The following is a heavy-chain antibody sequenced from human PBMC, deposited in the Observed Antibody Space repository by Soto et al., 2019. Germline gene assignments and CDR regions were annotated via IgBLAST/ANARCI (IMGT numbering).Heavy chain of an antibody. CDR3: ARSSGIAVADY. Sequence: QVQLVQSGAEEKKPGASVKVSCKASGYTFTSYAMHWERQAPGQRLEWMGWINAGNGNTKYSQKFQGRVTITRDTSASTAYMELSSLRSEDTAVYYCARSSGIAVADYWGQGTLVTVSS. CDR1: GYTFTSYA. CDR2: INAGNGNT. J-gene: IGHJ4*02. D-gene: IGHD6-19*01. V-gene: IGHV1-3*05.